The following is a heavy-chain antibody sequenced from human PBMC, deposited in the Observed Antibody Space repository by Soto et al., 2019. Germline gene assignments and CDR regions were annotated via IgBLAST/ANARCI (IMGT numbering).Heavy chain of an antibody. CDR2: IIPIFGTA. D-gene: IGHD1-26*01. Sequence: ASVKVSCKASGGTFSSYAISWVRQAPGQGLEWMGGIIPIFGTANYAQKFQGRVTITADESTSTAYMELSSLRSEDTAVYYCARAADKSWELQNNDAFDIWGQGTMVTVSS. J-gene: IGHJ3*02. CDR3: ARAADKSWELQNNDAFDI. CDR1: GGTFSSYA. V-gene: IGHV1-69*13.